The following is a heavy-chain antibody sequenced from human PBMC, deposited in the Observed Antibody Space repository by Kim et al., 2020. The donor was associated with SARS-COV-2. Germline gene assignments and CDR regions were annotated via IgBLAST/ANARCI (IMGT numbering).Heavy chain of an antibody. CDR2: IIPIFGTA. Sequence: ASVKVSCKASGGTFSSYAISWVRQAPGQGLEWMGGIIPIFGTANYAQKFQGRVTITADESTSTAYMELSSLRSEDTAVYYCARALEDIVVVPAATYYYGMDVWGQGTTVTVSS. J-gene: IGHJ6*02. CDR1: GGTFSSYA. CDR3: ARALEDIVVVPAATYYYGMDV. D-gene: IGHD2-2*01. V-gene: IGHV1-69*13.